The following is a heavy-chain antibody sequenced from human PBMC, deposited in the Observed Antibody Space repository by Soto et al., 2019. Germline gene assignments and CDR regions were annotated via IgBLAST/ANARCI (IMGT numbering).Heavy chain of an antibody. J-gene: IGHJ6*02. Sequence: QVQLVESGGGVVQPGRSLRLSCAASGFTFSSYGMHWVRQAPGKGLEWVAVIWYDGSNKYYADSVKGRFTISRDNSKNTLYLKMNSLRAEDTAVYYCARGGHCSSTSCFDRRYYYYGMDVWGQGTTVTVSS. CDR1: GFTFSSYG. D-gene: IGHD2-2*01. CDR2: IWYDGSNK. V-gene: IGHV3-33*01. CDR3: ARGGHCSSTSCFDRRYYYYGMDV.